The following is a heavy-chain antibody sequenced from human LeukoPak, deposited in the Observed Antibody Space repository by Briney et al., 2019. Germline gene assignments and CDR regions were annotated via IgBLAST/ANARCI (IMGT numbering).Heavy chain of an antibody. CDR1: GFTFSDYY. CDR3: ASDPSSSDNFFDF. D-gene: IGHD6-6*01. V-gene: IGHV1-2*06. CDR2: INLNSGGT. Sequence: ASVKVSCKASGFTFSDYYIHWVRQAPGQGLDYMGHINLNSGGTFYVQKFQGRVTMTRDTSISTAYMDLSRLTSDDTAVYFCASDPSSSDNFFDFWGPGTLVTVSS. J-gene: IGHJ4*02.